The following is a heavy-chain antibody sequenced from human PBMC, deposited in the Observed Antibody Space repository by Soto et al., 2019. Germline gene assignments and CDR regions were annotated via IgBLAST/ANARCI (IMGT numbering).Heavy chain of an antibody. V-gene: IGHV3-33*01. D-gene: IGHD3-10*01. J-gene: IGHJ4*02. CDR1: GFTFSSYG. CDR2: IWYDGSNK. Sequence: PGGSLRLCCAASGFTFSSYGMHWVRQAPGKGLEWVAVIWYDGSNKYYADSVKGRFTISRDNSKNTLYLQMNSLRAEDTAVYYCARDPPMTPGGVPEYFAYWGQGTLVTVSS. CDR3: ARDPPMTPGGVPEYFAY.